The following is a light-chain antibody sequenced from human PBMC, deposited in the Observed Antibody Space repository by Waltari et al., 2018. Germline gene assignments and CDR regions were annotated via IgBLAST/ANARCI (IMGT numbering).Light chain of an antibody. J-gene: IGKJ1*01. V-gene: IGKV3-20*01. CDR2: GAS. Sequence: EIVLTQSPGTLSLSPGDRATLSCRASQSVSSSYLAWYQQKPGQAPRLLIYGASSRATGIPARFSGSGSGTDFTLTISRLEPEDFAVYYCQQYGSSPTFGQGTKVEIK. CDR3: QQYGSSPT. CDR1: QSVSSSY.